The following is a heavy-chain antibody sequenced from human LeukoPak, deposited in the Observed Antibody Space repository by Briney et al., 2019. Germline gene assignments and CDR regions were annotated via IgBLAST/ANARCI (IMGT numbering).Heavy chain of an antibody. CDR2: ITSSGSSM. CDR3: ATGYGIDAFDL. D-gene: IGHD5-12*01. V-gene: IGHV3-48*03. CDR1: GFTFSSYE. Sequence: HSGGSLRLPCAASGFTFSSYEMNWVGQAPGKGLEWVSYITSSGSSMYYADSVKGRFTISRDNAKNSLYLQMNSLRAEDTAVYYCATGYGIDAFDLWGQGTMVTASS. J-gene: IGHJ3*01.